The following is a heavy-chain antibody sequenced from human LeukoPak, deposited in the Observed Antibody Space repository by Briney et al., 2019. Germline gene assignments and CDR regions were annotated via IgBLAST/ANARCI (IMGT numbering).Heavy chain of an antibody. V-gene: IGHV3-23*01. Sequence: PGGSLRLSCAASGFTFSSYAMSWVRQAPGKAVEWVSSISVGGGITSYAASVKGRFTFSRDNSNTTLYLQMNSMRGEERAVYYCAKDNFGLVRGVPGDWGQGPLVTVSS. J-gene: IGHJ4*02. CDR2: ISVGGGIT. CDR1: GFTFSSYA. D-gene: IGHD3-10*01. CDR3: AKDNFGLVRGVPGD.